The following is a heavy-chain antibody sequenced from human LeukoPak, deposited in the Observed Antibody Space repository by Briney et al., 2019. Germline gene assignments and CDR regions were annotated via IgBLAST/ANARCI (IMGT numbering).Heavy chain of an antibody. Sequence: GASVKVSCKASGYTFADYYTQWVRQAPGQGLEWMGWINPNSGGTNYAQKFQGRVTMTRDTSISTAYMELSSLRSDDSAVYYCARGVSGAYYYYYMDVWGKGTTVTVSS. CDR1: GYTFADYY. D-gene: IGHD1-26*01. J-gene: IGHJ6*03. CDR3: ARGVSGAYYYYYMDV. CDR2: INPNSGGT. V-gene: IGHV1-2*02.